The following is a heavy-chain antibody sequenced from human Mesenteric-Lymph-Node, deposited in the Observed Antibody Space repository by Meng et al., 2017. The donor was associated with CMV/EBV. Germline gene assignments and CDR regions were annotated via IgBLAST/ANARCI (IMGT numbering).Heavy chain of an antibody. CDR2: INHSGST. CDR3: SGVPHQLQAFDI. CDR1: GASFSGYY. J-gene: IGHJ3*02. D-gene: IGHD2-2*01. V-gene: IGHV4-34*01. Sequence: SETLSLTCAVYGASFSGYYWSWIRQPPGKGLAWIGEINHSGSTNYRPSLKSRVTISVDTSKNQLSLKLSSVTAADTAVYYCSGVPHQLQAFDIWGQGTVVTVSS.